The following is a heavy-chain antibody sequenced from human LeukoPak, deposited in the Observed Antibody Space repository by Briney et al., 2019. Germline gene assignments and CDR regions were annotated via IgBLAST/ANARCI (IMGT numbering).Heavy chain of an antibody. CDR2: ISHSGNT. V-gene: IGHV4-34*01. CDR1: GGSFSGYY. D-gene: IGHD1-26*01. CDR3: ARIGSYYLIGYFDY. J-gene: IGHJ4*02. Sequence: SETLSLTCAEYGGSFSGYYCSWIRQAPGEGLEWIGEISHSGNTNYNPSLKSRVTISVDTSKNQISLRLNSVTAADTAVYYCARIGSYYLIGYFDYWGQGTLVTVSS.